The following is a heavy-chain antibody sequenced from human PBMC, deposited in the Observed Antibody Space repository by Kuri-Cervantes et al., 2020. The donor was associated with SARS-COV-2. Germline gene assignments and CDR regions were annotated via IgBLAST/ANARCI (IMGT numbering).Heavy chain of an antibody. J-gene: IGHJ3*02. CDR2: ISYDGSNK. D-gene: IGHD3-3*01. CDR3: ARQNTIFGVVITDAFDI. V-gene: IGHV3-30*03. CDR1: GFTFSSYG. Sequence: LSLTCAASGFTFSSYGIHWVRQAPGKGLEWVAVISYDGSNKNYADSVKGRFTISRDNSKNTLYLQMNSLRAEDTAVYYCARQNTIFGVVITDAFDIWGQGTMVTVSS.